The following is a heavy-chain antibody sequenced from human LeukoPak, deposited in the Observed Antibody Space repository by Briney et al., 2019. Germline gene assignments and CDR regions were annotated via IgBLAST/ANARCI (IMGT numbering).Heavy chain of an antibody. Sequence: ASVKVSCKASGYTFTSYYMHWVRQAPGQGLEWMGIINPSGGSTSYAQKFQGRVTMTRDTSTSTVYMELSSLRSEDTAVYYCARGNITMVRGVINWFDPWGQGTLVPVSS. J-gene: IGHJ5*02. CDR1: GYTFTSYY. D-gene: IGHD3-10*01. CDR3: ARGNITMVRGVINWFDP. CDR2: INPSGGST. V-gene: IGHV1-46*01.